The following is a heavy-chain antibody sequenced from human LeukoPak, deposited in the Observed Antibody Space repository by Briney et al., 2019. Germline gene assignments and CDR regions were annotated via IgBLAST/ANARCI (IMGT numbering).Heavy chain of an antibody. D-gene: IGHD4-17*01. J-gene: IGHJ4*02. V-gene: IGHV3-21*01. CDR3: ASSPRHYGDLSYIDY. CDR1: GFTFSSYA. CDR2: ISSSSSYI. Sequence: PGGSLRLSCAASGFTFSSYAMTWVRQAPGKGLEWVSSISSSSSYIYYADSVKGRFTISRDNAKNSLYLQMNSLRAEDTAVYYCASSPRHYGDLSYIDYWGQGTLVTVSS.